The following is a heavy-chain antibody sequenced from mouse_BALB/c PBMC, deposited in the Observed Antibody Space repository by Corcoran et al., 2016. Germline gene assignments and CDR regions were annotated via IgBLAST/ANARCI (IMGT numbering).Heavy chain of an antibody. CDR2: ISCYNGAT. CDR3: ARKDYGNYDYFDY. J-gene: IGHJ2*01. CDR1: GYSFTGYY. D-gene: IGHD2-1*01. V-gene: IGHV1S34*01. Sequence: LVKTGASVKISCKASGYSFTGYYMHGVKQSHGKSLEWIGYISCYNGATSYNQKFKGKATFTVDTSSSTAYMQFNSLTSEDSAVYYCARKDYGNYDYFDYWGQGTTLTVSS.